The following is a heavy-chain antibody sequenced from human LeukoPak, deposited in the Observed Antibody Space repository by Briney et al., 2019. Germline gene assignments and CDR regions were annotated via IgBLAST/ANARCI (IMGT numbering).Heavy chain of an antibody. CDR1: GGSISSYY. CDR2: IYYSGST. V-gene: IGHV4-59*01. CDR3: ARDLIGGDYFVY. J-gene: IGHJ4*02. Sequence: PSETLSLTCTVSGGSISSYYWSWIRQPPGKGLEWIGYIYYSGSTNYNPSLKSRVTISVDTSKNQFSLKLSSVTAADTAVYYCARDLIGGDYFVYWGQGTLVTVSS. D-gene: IGHD2-8*01.